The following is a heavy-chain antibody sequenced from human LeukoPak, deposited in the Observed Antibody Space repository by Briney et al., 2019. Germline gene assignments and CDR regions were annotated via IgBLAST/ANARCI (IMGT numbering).Heavy chain of an antibody. Sequence: ASVKVSCKASGYTFTSYYMHWVRQAPGQGLEWMGIINPSGGSTSYAQKFQGRVTMTRDTSTSTVYMELSSLRSEDTAVYYCARTPNYDSGGYYPYDAFDIWGQGTMVTVSS. CDR3: ARTPNYDSGGYYPYDAFDI. J-gene: IGHJ3*02. D-gene: IGHD3-22*01. CDR1: GYTFTSYY. CDR2: INPSGGST. V-gene: IGHV1-46*01.